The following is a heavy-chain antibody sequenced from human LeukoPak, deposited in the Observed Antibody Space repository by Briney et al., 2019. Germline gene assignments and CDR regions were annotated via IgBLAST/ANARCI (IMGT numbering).Heavy chain of an antibody. CDR1: GGSFSGYY. V-gene: IGHV4-34*01. CDR3: ARRRYYFDY. J-gene: IGHJ4*02. Sequence: SETLSLTCAVYGGSFSGYYWSWIRQPPGKGLEWIGEINHSGSTNYNPSLKSRVTISVDTSKNQFSLKLSSVTAADTAVYYCARRRYYFDYWGQGTLVTVSS. CDR2: INHSGST.